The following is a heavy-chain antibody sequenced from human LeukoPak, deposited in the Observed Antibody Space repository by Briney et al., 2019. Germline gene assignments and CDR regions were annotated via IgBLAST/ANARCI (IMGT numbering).Heavy chain of an antibody. Sequence: ASVKVSCKASGYTFTGYYMHWVRQAPGQGLEWMGWINPNSGGTNYAQKFQGRVTMTRDTSISTAYMELSSLRSEDTAVYYCARDLRRDGYNLWDWGQGTLVTVSS. V-gene: IGHV1-2*02. CDR3: ARDLRRDGYNLWD. D-gene: IGHD5-24*01. CDR2: INPNSGGT. CDR1: GYTFTGYY. J-gene: IGHJ4*02.